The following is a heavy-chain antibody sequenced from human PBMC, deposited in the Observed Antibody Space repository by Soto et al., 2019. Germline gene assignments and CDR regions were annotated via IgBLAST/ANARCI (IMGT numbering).Heavy chain of an antibody. V-gene: IGHV4-4*02. CDR3: ASVLGWNYSSSSGFFDY. Sequence: QVQLQESGPGLVKPSGTLSLTCAVSSGSISSSNWWRWVRQPPGKGLEWIGEIYHSGSPNYNPSLKSRVTISVDKSKNQFSLKLSSVTAADTAVYYCASVLGWNYSSSSGFFDYWGQETLVTVSS. CDR1: SGSISSSNW. D-gene: IGHD6-6*01. J-gene: IGHJ4*02. CDR2: IYHSGSP.